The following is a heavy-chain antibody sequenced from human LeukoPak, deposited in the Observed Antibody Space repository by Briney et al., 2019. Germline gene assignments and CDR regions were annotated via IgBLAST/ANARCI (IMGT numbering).Heavy chain of an antibody. CDR2: ISAHNSNT. CDR3: ARDRLGRFDY. D-gene: IGHD7-27*01. V-gene: IGHV1-18*01. J-gene: IGHJ4*02. Sequence: ASVKVSCKASGYTFNSYGISWVRQAPGQGLEWMGLISAHNSNTNYAQKLQGRVTMTTDTFTSTAYMELRSLRSDDTAVYYCARDRLGRFDYWGQGTLVTVSS. CDR1: GYTFNSYG.